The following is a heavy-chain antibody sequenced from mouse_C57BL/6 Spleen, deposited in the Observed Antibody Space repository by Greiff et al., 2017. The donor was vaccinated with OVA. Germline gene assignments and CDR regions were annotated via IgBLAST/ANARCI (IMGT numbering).Heavy chain of an antibody. Sequence: QQSCKASGYTFTSYWMQWVKQRPGQGLEWIGEIDPSDSYTNYNQKFKGKATLTVDTSSSTAYMQLSSLTSEDSAVYYCAAYGSRLYYFDYWGQGTTLTVSS. D-gene: IGHD1-1*01. J-gene: IGHJ2*01. CDR1: GYTFTSYW. CDR3: AAYGSRLYYFDY. V-gene: IGHV1-50*01. CDR2: IDPSDSYT.